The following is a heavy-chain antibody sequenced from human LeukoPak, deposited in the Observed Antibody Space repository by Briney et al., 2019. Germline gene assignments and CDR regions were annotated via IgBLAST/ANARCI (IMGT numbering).Heavy chain of an antibody. CDR3: ARPSRDDILTGPPL. CDR1: GGSFSGYY. D-gene: IGHD3-9*01. V-gene: IGHV4-34*01. J-gene: IGHJ4*02. Sequence: PSETLSLTCAVYGGSFSGYYWSWIRQPPGKGLEWIGEINHSGSTNYNPSLKSRVTISVDTSKNQFSLKLSSVTAADTAVYYCARPSRDDILTGPPLWGQGTLVTVSS. CDR2: INHSGST.